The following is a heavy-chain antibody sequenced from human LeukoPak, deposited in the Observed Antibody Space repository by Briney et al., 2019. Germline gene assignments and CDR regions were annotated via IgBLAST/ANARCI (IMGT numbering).Heavy chain of an antibody. J-gene: IGHJ4*02. D-gene: IGHD6-19*01. V-gene: IGHV3-21*04. CDR3: ARSTYSSGWYLQYFDY. CDR1: GFTFSSYS. Sequence: GGSLRLSCAASGFTFSSYSMNWVRQAPGKGLEWVSSISSSSSYIYYADSVKGRFTISRDNAKNSLYLQMNSLKAEDTAVYYCARSTYSSGWYLQYFDYWGQGTLVTVSS. CDR2: ISSSSSYI.